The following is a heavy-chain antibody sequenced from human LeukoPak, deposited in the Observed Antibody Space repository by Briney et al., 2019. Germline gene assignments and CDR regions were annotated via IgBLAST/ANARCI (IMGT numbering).Heavy chain of an antibody. CDR3: ARGSTYYDSSGQVPFDY. J-gene: IGHJ4*02. CDR1: GFTFSTYS. V-gene: IGHV3-48*01. D-gene: IGHD3-22*01. Sequence: QPGGSLRLSCAASGFTFSTYSMNWVRQAPGKGLEWVSYISSNSSTIYYADSVKGRFTISRDNAKNSLYLQTNSLRAEDTAVYYCARGSTYYDSSGQVPFDYWGQGTLVTVSS. CDR2: ISSNSSTI.